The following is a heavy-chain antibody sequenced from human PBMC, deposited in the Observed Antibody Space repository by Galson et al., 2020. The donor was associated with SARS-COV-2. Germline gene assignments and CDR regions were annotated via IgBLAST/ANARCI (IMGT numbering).Heavy chain of an antibody. Sequence: SETLSLTCTVSGGSISSSSYYWGWIRQPPGKGLEWIGSIYYSGSTYYNPSLKSRVTISVDTSKNQFSLKLSSVTAADTAVYYCARLVVVAATRGVYYYYGMDVWGKGATVTVSS. V-gene: IGHV4-39*01. CDR1: GGSISSSSYY. CDR3: ARLVVVAATRGVYYYYGMDV. J-gene: IGHJ6*04. CDR2: IYYSGST. D-gene: IGHD2-15*01.